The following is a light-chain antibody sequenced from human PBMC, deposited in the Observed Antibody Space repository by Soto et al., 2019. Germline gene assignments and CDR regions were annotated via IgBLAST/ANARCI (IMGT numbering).Light chain of an antibody. Sequence: EIVLTQSPATLSLSPGARATLSCRSSQSVTNYLAWYQQRPGQAPRLLIYDTSNRATGIPARFSGSGSGTDFTLIISSLEPEDFAVYFCQQRSNWPLTFGGGTKVEIK. J-gene: IGKJ4*01. V-gene: IGKV3-11*01. CDR1: QSVTNY. CDR3: QQRSNWPLT. CDR2: DTS.